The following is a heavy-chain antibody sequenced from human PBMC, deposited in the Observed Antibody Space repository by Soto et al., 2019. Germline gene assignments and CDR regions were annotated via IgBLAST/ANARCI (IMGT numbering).Heavy chain of an antibody. V-gene: IGHV1-3*01. CDR2: INAGSGNT. Sequence: QVQLVQSGAEVKKPGASVKVSCRASGYTFTSYAIHWVRQAPGQRLEWMGWINAGSGNTKYSQKFQGRVTITRETSASTAYMELSSLRSEDTAVYYCARAASIAATGTFFQHWGQGTLVTVSS. D-gene: IGHD6-13*01. J-gene: IGHJ1*01. CDR3: ARAASIAATGTFFQH. CDR1: GYTFTSYA.